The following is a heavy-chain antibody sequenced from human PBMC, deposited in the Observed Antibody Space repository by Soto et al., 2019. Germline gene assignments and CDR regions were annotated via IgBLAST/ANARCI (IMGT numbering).Heavy chain of an antibody. Sequence: SGPTLVNPTQTLTLTCTFSGFSLSTSGVGVGWIRQPPGKALEWLALIYWDDDKRYSPSLKSRLTITKDTSKNQVVLTMTNMDPVDTATYYCAHSGWVSYGSGSFWFDPWGQGTLVTVSS. CDR3: AHSGWVSYGSGSFWFDP. D-gene: IGHD3-10*01. CDR2: IYWDDDK. J-gene: IGHJ5*02. V-gene: IGHV2-5*02. CDR1: GFSLSTSGVG.